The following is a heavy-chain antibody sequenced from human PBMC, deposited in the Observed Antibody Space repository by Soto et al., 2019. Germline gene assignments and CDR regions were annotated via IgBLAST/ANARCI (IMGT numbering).Heavy chain of an antibody. CDR2: IIPIFGTA. D-gene: IGHD4-4*01. CDR1: GGTFSSYA. Sequence: QVQLVQSGAEVKKPGSSVKVSCKASGGTFSSYAISWVRQAPGQGLEWMGGIIPIFGTADYAQKFQGRVTITADESTSTAYMELSSLRSQDTAEYYCARDGGVYDYSPFDYWGQGTLVTVSS. V-gene: IGHV1-69*12. CDR3: ARDGGVYDYSPFDY. J-gene: IGHJ4*02.